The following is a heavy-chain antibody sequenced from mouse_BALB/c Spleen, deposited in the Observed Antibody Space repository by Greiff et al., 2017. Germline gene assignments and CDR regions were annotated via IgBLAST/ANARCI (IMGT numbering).Heavy chain of an antibody. CDR3: AREGNYYYFDY. V-gene: IGHV1-9*01. D-gene: IGHD2-1*01. CDR1: GYTFSSYW. Sequence: QVQLKESGAELMKPGASVKISCKATGYTFSSYWIEWVKQRPGHGLEWIGEILPGSGSTNYNEKFKGKATFTADTSSNTAYMQLSSLTSEDSAVYYCAREGNYYYFDYWGQGTTLTVSS. CDR2: ILPGSGST. J-gene: IGHJ2*01.